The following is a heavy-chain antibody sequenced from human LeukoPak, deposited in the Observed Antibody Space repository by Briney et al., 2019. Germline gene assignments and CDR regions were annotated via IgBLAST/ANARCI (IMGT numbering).Heavy chain of an antibody. Sequence: SETLSLTCTVSGGSISSYYWSWIRQPPGKGLEWIGYIYYSGSTNYNPSLKSRVTISVDTSKNQFSLKLSSVTAADTAVYYCAREDYEDYYGMDVWGQGTTVTVSS. J-gene: IGHJ6*02. CDR3: AREDYEDYYGMDV. V-gene: IGHV4-59*01. CDR2: IYYSGST. D-gene: IGHD4-17*01. CDR1: GGSISSYY.